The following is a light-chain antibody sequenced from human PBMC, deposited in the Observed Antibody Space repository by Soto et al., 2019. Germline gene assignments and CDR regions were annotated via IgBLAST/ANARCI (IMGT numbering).Light chain of an antibody. J-gene: IGKJ4*01. CDR2: GAS. V-gene: IGKV3-20*01. CDR3: QQFSSYPLT. CDR1: QSVSTSY. Sequence: DIVLTQSPGTLSLSPGDRATLSCRASQSVSTSYLAWYQQKPGQAPRLLIYGASSRATGIPDRFIGSGSGTDFTLTISRLEPEDFAVYACQQFSSYPLTFGGGTKVDI.